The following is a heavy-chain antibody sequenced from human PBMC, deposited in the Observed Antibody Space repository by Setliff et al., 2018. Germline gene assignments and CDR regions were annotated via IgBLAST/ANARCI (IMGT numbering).Heavy chain of an antibody. CDR2: IRYDGISK. CDR3: ARDWRHKAMDV. V-gene: IGHV3-30*02. J-gene: IGHJ6*02. Sequence: GGSLRLSCAASGFIFGSFGMYWVRQAPGKGLEWVSFIRYDGISKYYAESVKGRFTISRDNSYNTLNLQMSSLRAEDTAVYYCARDWRHKAMDVWGQGTTVTVSS. D-gene: IGHD2-21*01. CDR1: GFIFGSFG.